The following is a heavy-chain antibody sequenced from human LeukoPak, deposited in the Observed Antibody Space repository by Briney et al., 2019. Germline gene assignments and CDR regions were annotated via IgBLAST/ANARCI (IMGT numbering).Heavy chain of an antibody. Sequence: PSETLSLTCTVSGYSISNGYYWGWIRQPPGKGLEWIGSIYHSGSANYNPSLKSRVSISIDNTKNHFSLKLSSVTAADTGVYFCARGSCSGEYCPNYLYFSGMDVWDQGTTVTVSS. V-gene: IGHV4-38-2*02. J-gene: IGHJ6*02. CDR1: GYSISNGYY. CDR3: ARGSCSGEYCPNYLYFSGMDV. CDR2: IYHSGSA. D-gene: IGHD2-15*01.